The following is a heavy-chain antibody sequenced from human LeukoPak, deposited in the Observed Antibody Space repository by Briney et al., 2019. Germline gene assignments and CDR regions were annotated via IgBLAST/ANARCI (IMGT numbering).Heavy chain of an antibody. CDR3: ARDTSSWNYFDY. D-gene: IGHD6-13*01. CDR1: GITFSDYY. CDR2: ISSSGSTI. J-gene: IGHJ4*02. Sequence: PGGSLRLSCAASGITFSDYYMSWIRQAPGKGLEWVSYISSSGSTIYYADSVKGRFTISRDNAKNSLYLQMNSLRAEDTAVYYCARDTSSWNYFDYWGRGTLVTVSS. V-gene: IGHV3-11*01.